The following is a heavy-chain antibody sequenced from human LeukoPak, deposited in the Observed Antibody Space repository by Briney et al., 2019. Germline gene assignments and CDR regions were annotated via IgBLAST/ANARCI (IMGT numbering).Heavy chain of an antibody. J-gene: IGHJ4*02. CDR2: INQDGSER. D-gene: IGHD5-18*01. V-gene: IGHV3-7*05. CDR3: ARDLLRAGYNYGPVDY. Sequence: PGGSLRLSCAASGFTFGTYWMDWVRQAPGKGLEWVANINQDGSERYYVGSVKGRFTISRDNAKNSLYLQMNSLRAEDTAVYYCARDLLRAGYNYGPVDYWGQGTLVTVSS. CDR1: GFTFGTYW.